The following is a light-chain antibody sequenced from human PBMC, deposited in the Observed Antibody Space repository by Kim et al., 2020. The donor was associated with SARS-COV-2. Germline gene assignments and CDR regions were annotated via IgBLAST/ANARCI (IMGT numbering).Light chain of an antibody. CDR1: SGHSSYI. J-gene: IGLJ3*02. CDR2: LEGSGSY. V-gene: IGLV4-60*03. CDR3: ETWDSNTPV. Sequence: QLVLTQSSSASASLGSSVKLTCTLSSGHSSYIIAWHQQQPRKAPRYLMKLEGSGSYNKGSGVPDRFSGSSSGADRYLTISNLQSEDEADYYCETWDSNTPVFGGGTQLTVL.